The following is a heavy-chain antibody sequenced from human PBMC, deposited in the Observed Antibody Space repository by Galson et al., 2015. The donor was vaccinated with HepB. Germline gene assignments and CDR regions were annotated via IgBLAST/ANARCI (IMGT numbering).Heavy chain of an antibody. CDR2: ISGSGGST. Sequence: SLRLSCAASGFTFSSYAMSWVRQAPGKGLEWVSAISGSGGSTYYADSVKGRFTISRDNSKNTLYLQMNSLRAEDTAVYYCAKDHYIRITMVRGVNNDYWGQGTLVTVSS. D-gene: IGHD3-10*01. J-gene: IGHJ4*02. V-gene: IGHV3-23*01. CDR1: GFTFSSYA. CDR3: AKDHYIRITMVRGVNNDY.